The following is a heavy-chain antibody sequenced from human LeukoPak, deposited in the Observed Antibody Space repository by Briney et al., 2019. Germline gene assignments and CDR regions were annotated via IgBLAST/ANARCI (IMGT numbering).Heavy chain of an antibody. V-gene: IGHV4-59*01. CDR3: ASRYNYDSSGYYGDDAFDI. Sequence: KSSETLSLTCTVSGGSISSYYWSWIRQPPGKGLEWIGYIYYSGSTNYNPSLKSRVTISVDTSKNQFSLKLSSVTAADTAVYYCASRYNYDSSGYYGDDAFDIWGQGTMVTVSS. D-gene: IGHD3-22*01. CDR2: IYYSGST. CDR1: GGSISSYY. J-gene: IGHJ3*02.